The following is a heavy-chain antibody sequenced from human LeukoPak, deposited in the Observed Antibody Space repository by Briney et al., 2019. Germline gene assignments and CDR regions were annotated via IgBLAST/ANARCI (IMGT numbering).Heavy chain of an antibody. V-gene: IGHV3-49*03. Sequence: GGSLRLSCTASGFTLGDYAMSGFRQAPGKGLKGVGFIGSKAYGGTTEYAASVKGRFTISRDDSKSIAYLQMNSLKTEDTAVYYCTRVSGGWYSEYFQHWGQGTLVTVSS. D-gene: IGHD6-19*01. CDR1: GFTLGDYA. CDR2: IGSKAYGGTT. J-gene: IGHJ1*01. CDR3: TRVSGGWYSEYFQH.